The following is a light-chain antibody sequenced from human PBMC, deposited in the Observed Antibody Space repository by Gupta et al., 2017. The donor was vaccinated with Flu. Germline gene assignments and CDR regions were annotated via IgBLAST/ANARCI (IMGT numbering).Light chain of an antibody. CDR1: SSNIERDF. V-gene: IGLV1-47*01. Sequence: RVTISCFGSSSNIERDFVSWFQHGPGTAPKLLIHRNNQRPSGVPDRFSASKSGTSASLAISGLRSEDEADYYCTVWDDSLSGYVFGTGTKVTVL. J-gene: IGLJ1*01. CDR2: RNN. CDR3: TVWDDSLSGYV.